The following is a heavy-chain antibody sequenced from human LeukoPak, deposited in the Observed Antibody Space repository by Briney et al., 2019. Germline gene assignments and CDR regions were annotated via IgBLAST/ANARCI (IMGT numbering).Heavy chain of an antibody. CDR2: IGSSSSYI. Sequence: GGSLRLSCAASGFTFSSYSMNWVRQAPGKGLEWVSSIGSSSSYIYYADSVKGRFTIPRDNAKNSLYLQMNSLRAEDTAVYYCARDFLDIVVVVAAMADNWFDPWGQGTLVTVSS. J-gene: IGHJ5*02. CDR1: GFTFSSYS. CDR3: ARDFLDIVVVVAAMADNWFDP. D-gene: IGHD2-15*01. V-gene: IGHV3-21*01.